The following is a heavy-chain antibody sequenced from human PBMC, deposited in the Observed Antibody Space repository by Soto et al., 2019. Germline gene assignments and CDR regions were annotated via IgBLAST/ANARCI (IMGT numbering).Heavy chain of an antibody. D-gene: IGHD2-15*01. V-gene: IGHV3-7*01. CDR1: GFTFSSYW. J-gene: IGHJ3*02. CDR2: IKQDGSEK. Sequence: SLRLPCAASGFTFSSYWSSWVRQAPGKCLEWVANIKQDGSEKYYVDSVKCRFTISRDNAKNSLYLQMNSLRAEDTAVYYCARAGYCSGGSCAFAIWGHGTMVTVSS. CDR3: ARAGYCSGGSCAFAI.